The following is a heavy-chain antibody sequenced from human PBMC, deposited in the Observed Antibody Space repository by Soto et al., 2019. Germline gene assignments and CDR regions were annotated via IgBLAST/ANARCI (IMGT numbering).Heavy chain of an antibody. CDR3: AKRGAYKTARSYYYYGMDV. CDR2: INHSGST. CDR1: GGSFSGYY. D-gene: IGHD6-6*01. J-gene: IGHJ6*02. Sequence: SETLSLTCAVYGGSFSGYYWSWIRQPPGKGPEWIGEINHSGSTNYNPSLKSRVTISVDTSKNQFSLKLSSVTAADTAVYYCAKRGAYKTARSYYYYGMDVWGQGTTVTVSS. V-gene: IGHV4-34*01.